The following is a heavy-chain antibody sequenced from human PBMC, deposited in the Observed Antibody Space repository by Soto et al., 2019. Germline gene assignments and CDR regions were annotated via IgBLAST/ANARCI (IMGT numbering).Heavy chain of an antibody. D-gene: IGHD3-10*01. J-gene: IGHJ4*02. Sequence: ASVKVSCKASGYTFTGYYMHWVRQAPGQGLEWMGWINPNSGGTNYAQKFQGWVTITRDTSASTAYMELSSLRSEDTAVYYCARDQAGVIAGPPDYWGQGTLVTVSS. CDR2: INPNSGGT. V-gene: IGHV1-2*04. CDR3: ARDQAGVIAGPPDY. CDR1: GYTFTGYY.